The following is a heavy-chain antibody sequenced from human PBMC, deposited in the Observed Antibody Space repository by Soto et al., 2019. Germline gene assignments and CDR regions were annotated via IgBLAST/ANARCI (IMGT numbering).Heavy chain of an antibody. D-gene: IGHD3-9*01. V-gene: IGHV4-39*01. CDR2: IYYSGST. Sequence: SETLSLTCTVSGGSISSSSYYWGWIRQPPGKGLEWIGSIYYSGSTYYNPSLKSRVTISVDTSKNQFSLKLSSVTAADTAVYYCARPYDILTGYYPSYYYYYGMDVWGQGTTVTVSS. CDR1: GGSISSSSYY. J-gene: IGHJ6*02. CDR3: ARPYDILTGYYPSYYYYYGMDV.